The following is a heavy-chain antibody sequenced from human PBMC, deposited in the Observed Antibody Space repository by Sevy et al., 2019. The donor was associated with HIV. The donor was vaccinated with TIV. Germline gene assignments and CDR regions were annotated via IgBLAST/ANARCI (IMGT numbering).Heavy chain of an antibody. CDR1: GFTFDDYA. D-gene: IGHD2-15*01. V-gene: IGHV3-43D*04. CDR3: AKASTRYCSGGSCYEGEAFDY. CDR2: ISWDGGST. Sequence: GGSLRLSCAASGFTFDDYAMHWVRQAPGKGLEWISLISWDGGSTYYADSVKGRFTISRDNSKNSLYLQMNSLRAEDTALYYCAKASTRYCSGGSCYEGEAFDYWGQGTLVTVSS. J-gene: IGHJ4*02.